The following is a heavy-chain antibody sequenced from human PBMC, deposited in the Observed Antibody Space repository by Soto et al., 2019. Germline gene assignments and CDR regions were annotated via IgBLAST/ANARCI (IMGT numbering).Heavy chain of an antibody. CDR1: GFTFITYD. CDR3: ARRKERSGHYYIDL. V-gene: IGHV1-8*01. D-gene: IGHD6-25*01. Sequence: ASVKVSCKASGFTFITYDFSWVRQAAGQGLEWMGWMNPNNGNAGFAQKFRGRINMTRNTSISTAYLELSSLRSDDSAVYFCARRKERSGHYYIDLWGKGTKGTVS. J-gene: IGHJ6*03. CDR2: MNPNNGNA.